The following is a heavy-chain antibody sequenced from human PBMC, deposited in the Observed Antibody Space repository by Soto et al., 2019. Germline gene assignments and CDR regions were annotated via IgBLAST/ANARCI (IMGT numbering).Heavy chain of an antibody. D-gene: IGHD3-3*01. CDR2: IYYSGST. J-gene: IGHJ3*02. CDR1: GGSISSYY. CDR3: ARQLPYYDFWSGYRDAFDI. V-gene: IGHV4-59*08. Sequence: PSETLSLTCTVSGGSISSYYWSWIRQPPGKGLEWIGYIYYSGSTNYNPSLKSRVTISVDTSKNQFSLKLSSVTAADTAVYYCARQLPYYDFWSGYRDAFDIWGQGTMVTVS.